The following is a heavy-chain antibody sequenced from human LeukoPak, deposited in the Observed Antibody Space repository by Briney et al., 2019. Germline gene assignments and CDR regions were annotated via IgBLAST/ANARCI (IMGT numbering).Heavy chain of an antibody. J-gene: IGHJ4*02. D-gene: IGHD3-10*01. CDR3: TRDVIRGTNLGY. Sequence: GGSLRLSCAASGFSVSRNYMTWVRQAPGKGLEWVSVIYSGGRTDYADSVKGGFTISRDSSKNTLYLQMNSLRAEDTAMYYCTRDVIRGTNLGYWGQGTLVTVSS. CDR2: IYSGGRT. CDR1: GFSVSRNY. V-gene: IGHV3-53*05.